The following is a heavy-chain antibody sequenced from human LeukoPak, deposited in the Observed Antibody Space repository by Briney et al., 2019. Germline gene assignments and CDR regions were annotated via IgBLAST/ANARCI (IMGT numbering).Heavy chain of an antibody. D-gene: IGHD3-10*01. CDR1: GFTFSSYA. V-gene: IGHV3-23*01. J-gene: IGHJ4*02. CDR3: AKGKTIRGVIANCFDD. Sequence: GGSLRLSCAASGFTFSSYAMSWVRQAPGKGLEWVSGISGSGGSTFYAGSVKGRFTISRENSKNTLYLQMNSLRAEDTAVYFCAKGKTIRGVIANCFDDWGQGTLVTVSS. CDR2: ISGSGGST.